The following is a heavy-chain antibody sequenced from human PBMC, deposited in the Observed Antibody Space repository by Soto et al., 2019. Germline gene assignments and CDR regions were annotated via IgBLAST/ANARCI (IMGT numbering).Heavy chain of an antibody. CDR2: IYYSGST. V-gene: IGHV4-30-4*08. Sequence: PSETLSLTCTVSGGSISSYYWSWIRQPPGKGLEWIGYIYYSGSTYYNPSLKSRVTISVDTSKNQFSLKLSSVTAADTAVYYCARVRGTDDSSGYYYLHAFDIWGQGTMVTVSS. J-gene: IGHJ3*02. CDR1: GGSISSYY. CDR3: ARVRGTDDSSGYYYLHAFDI. D-gene: IGHD3-22*01.